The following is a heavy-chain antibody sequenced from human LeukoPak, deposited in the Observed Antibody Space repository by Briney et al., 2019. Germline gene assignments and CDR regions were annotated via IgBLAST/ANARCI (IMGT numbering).Heavy chain of an antibody. CDR3: ARHFTRSLDY. D-gene: IGHD3-3*02. J-gene: IGHJ4*02. CDR2: IRTSNDLI. Sequence: GESLILSCAAYGFTFSDHYMSWIRQAPGKGLEWLSYIRTSNDLIYYADSVKGRFTISRDNAKNSLFLQMNSLRAEDTAVYYCARHFTRSLDYWGQGTLVTVSS. CDR1: GFTFSDHY. V-gene: IGHV3-11*01.